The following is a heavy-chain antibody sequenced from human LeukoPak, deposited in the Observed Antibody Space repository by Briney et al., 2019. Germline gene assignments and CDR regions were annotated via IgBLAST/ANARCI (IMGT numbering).Heavy chain of an antibody. CDR2: INPSGGST. Sequence: ASVKVSCKASGYTFTSYYMHWVRQAPGQGLEWMGIINPSGGSTSYAQKFQGRVTMTRDTSTSTVYMELSSLRSEGTAVYYCARDETPATGSLPGDYWGQGTLVTVSS. J-gene: IGHJ4*02. CDR1: GYTFTSYY. V-gene: IGHV1-46*01. D-gene: IGHD2-2*01. CDR3: ARDETPATGSLPGDY.